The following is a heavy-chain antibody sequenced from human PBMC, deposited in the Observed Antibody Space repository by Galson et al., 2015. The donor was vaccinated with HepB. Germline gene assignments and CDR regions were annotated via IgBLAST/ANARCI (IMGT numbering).Heavy chain of an antibody. CDR1: GFTVSNSF. Sequence: SLRLSCAASGFTVSNSFMTWVRQAPGKGLEWVSIIYSGDNTYYADSAKGRFTISRDNSNNTLFLQMNSLRTEDTAVYYCARRGGGGRAFDIWGQGTTVTVSS. J-gene: IGHJ3*02. CDR2: IYSGDNT. D-gene: IGHD3-16*01. CDR3: ARRGGGGRAFDI. V-gene: IGHV3-66*02.